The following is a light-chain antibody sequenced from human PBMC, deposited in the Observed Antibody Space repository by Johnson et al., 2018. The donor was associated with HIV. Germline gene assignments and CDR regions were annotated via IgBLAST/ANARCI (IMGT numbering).Light chain of an antibody. CDR3: GTWDSSLSSYV. CDR2: ENN. V-gene: IGLV1-51*02. Sequence: QSVLTQSPSVSAAPGQKATISCSGSSSNIGNNYVSWYQQLPGTAPKLLIYENNKRPSGIPDRFSGSKSGTSATLGITGLQTGDEADYYCGTWDSSLSSYVFGTGTKVTVL. CDR1: SSNIGNNY. J-gene: IGLJ1*01.